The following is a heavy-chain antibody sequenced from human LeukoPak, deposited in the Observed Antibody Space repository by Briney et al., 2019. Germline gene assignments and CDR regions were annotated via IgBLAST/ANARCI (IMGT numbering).Heavy chain of an antibody. V-gene: IGHV3-74*01. Sequence: GGSLRLSCAASGFTFSSYWMHWVRHAPGKGLVWVSRIQTDGSSTNYADSVKGRFTISRDDAKNTLYLQMNSLRAEDTAVYYCTGETYYFDYWGQGTLVTVSS. CDR3: TGETYYFDY. CDR2: IQTDGSST. J-gene: IGHJ4*02. CDR1: GFTFSSYW.